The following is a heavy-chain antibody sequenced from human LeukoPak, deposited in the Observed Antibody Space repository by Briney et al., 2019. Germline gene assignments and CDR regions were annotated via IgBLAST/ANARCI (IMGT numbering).Heavy chain of an antibody. V-gene: IGHV1-3*04. Sequence: ATVKVSCKASGYIFTSYPIHWVRQAPGQRLEWMGWINTGNGNTKYSQKFEGRVTVTRDTSATAAYMELSSLRSEDTAVYYCARDRAMADYWGQGTLVTVSS. J-gene: IGHJ4*02. CDR3: ARDRAMADY. D-gene: IGHD5-18*01. CDR2: INTGNGNT. CDR1: GYIFTSYP.